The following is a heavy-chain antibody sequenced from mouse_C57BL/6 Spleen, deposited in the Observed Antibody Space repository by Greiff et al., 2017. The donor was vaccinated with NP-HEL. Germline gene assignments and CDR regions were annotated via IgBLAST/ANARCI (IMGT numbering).Heavy chain of an antibody. J-gene: IGHJ4*01. CDR3: ARITLYAMDY. CDR2: IYPGDGDT. D-gene: IGHD1-3*01. V-gene: IGHV1-82*01. Sequence: VQLQQSGPELVKPGASVKISCKASGYAFSSSWMNWVKQRPGKGLEWIGRIYPGDGDTNYNGKFKGKATLTADKSSSTAYMQLSSLTSEDSAVYFCARITLYAMDYWGQGTSVTVSS. CDR1: GYAFSSSW.